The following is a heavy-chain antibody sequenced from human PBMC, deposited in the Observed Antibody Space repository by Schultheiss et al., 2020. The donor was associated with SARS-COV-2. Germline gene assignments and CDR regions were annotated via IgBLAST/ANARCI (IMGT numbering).Heavy chain of an antibody. CDR3: AREEAGYAFDI. V-gene: IGHV1-2*02. J-gene: IGHJ3*02. CDR2: INPNSGGT. Sequence: ASVKVSCKASGGTFSSYTISWVRQAPGQGLEWMGWINPNSGGTNYAQKFQGRVTMTRDTSISTAYMELSRLRSDDTAVYYCAREEAGYAFDIWGQGTMVTVSS. D-gene: IGHD6-25*01. CDR1: GGTFSSYT.